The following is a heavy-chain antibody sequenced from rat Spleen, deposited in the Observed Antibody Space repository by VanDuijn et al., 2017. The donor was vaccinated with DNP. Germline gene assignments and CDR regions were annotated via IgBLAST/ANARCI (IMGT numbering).Heavy chain of an antibody. Sequence: EVQLVESDGGLVQPGGSLKLSCAASGFTFSDYYMAWVRQAPAKGLEWVATISYDGDTTYYRDSVKGRFTISRDNAKNTLYLPMDSLSSEYTATYYCARGTIMVVTPFAYWGPGTPVTVSS. CDR1: GFTFSDYY. V-gene: IGHV5-29*01. D-gene: IGHD1-12*02. CDR3: ARGTIMVVTPFAY. CDR2: ISYDGDTT. J-gene: IGHJ3*01.